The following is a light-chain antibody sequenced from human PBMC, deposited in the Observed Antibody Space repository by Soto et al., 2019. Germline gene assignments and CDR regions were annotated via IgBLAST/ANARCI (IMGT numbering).Light chain of an antibody. CDR3: SSYTGSSTPWV. V-gene: IGLV2-14*01. J-gene: IGLJ3*02. Sequence: QSALTQPASVSGSPGQSITISCTGTSSDVGGYNFVSWYQHHPGKAPKLLIYEVSNRPSGISNRFSGSKSGNTASLTISGLQAEDEADYYCSSYTGSSTPWVFGGGTQLTVL. CDR2: EVS. CDR1: SSDVGGYNF.